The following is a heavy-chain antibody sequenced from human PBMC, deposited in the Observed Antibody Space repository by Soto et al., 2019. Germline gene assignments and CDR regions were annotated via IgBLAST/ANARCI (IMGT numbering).Heavy chain of an antibody. CDR1: KSIFTGYG. CDR3: ARDMRPDGVWDIDF. Sequence: GGSLRLSCAASKSIFTGYGMHWVRQTPGKGLEWVAVIRFDGTDEHYADSVKGRFTISRDNSKNMLYLQMNSLRVEDTVLYYCARDMRPDGVWDIDFWGQGTLVTVSS. D-gene: IGHD4-17*01. V-gene: IGHV3-33*01. J-gene: IGHJ4*02. CDR2: IRFDGTDE.